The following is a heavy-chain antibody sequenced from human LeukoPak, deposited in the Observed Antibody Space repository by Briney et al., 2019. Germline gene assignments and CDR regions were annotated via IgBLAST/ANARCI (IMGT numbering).Heavy chain of an antibody. CDR2: IYPGDSDT. V-gene: IGHV5-51*01. D-gene: IGHD3-16*01. J-gene: IGHJ4*02. Sequence: GESLKISCKASGYSFTSYWIGWVRQMPGKGLEWMGIIYPGDSDTKYSPSFQGQVTISADKSISTAYLHWSSLRASDTAMYYCARLGSSHYFDYWGRGALVTVSS. CDR3: ARLGSSHYFDY. CDR1: GYSFTSYW.